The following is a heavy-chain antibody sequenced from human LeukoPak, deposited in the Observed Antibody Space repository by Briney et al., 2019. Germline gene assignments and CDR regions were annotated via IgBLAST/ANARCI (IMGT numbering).Heavy chain of an antibody. CDR1: GYTFTSYD. CDR2: MNPNSGNT. CDR3: ARESYRESPGY. V-gene: IGHV1-8*01. Sequence: EASVKVSCKASGYTFTSYDVNWVRQATGQGLEWMGWMNPNSGNTGYAQKFQGRVTMTRDTSISTAYMELSRLRSDDTAVYYCARESYRESPGYWGQGTLVTVSS. D-gene: IGHD3-16*02. J-gene: IGHJ4*02.